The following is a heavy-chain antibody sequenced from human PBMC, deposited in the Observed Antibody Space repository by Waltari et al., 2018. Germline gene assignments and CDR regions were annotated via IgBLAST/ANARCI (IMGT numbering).Heavy chain of an antibody. CDR1: GGTFSSYT. CDR2: NIPILGIA. CDR3: ARVAVPDAEGGMDV. D-gene: IGHD6-19*01. V-gene: IGHV1-69*02. J-gene: IGHJ6*02. Sequence: QVQLVQSGAEVKKPGSSVKVSCKASGGTFSSYTISWVRQAPGQGLEWMGRNIPILGIANNEKKLQGRVTITADKSTSTAYMELSSLRSEDTAGYYCARVAVPDAEGGMDVWGQGTTVTVSS.